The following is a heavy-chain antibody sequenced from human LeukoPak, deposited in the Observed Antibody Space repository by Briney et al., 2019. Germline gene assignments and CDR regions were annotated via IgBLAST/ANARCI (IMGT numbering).Heavy chain of an antibody. Sequence: PGGSLRLSCAASGFTFDDYGMSWVRQAPGKGLEWVSGINWIGGSTGYADSVKGRFTISRDNAKNSLYLQMNSLRAEDTALYYCARYYDYGSGSYTFDHWGQGTLVTVSS. D-gene: IGHD3-10*01. V-gene: IGHV3-20*04. CDR2: INWIGGST. CDR1: GFTFDDYG. J-gene: IGHJ4*02. CDR3: ARYYDYGSGSYTFDH.